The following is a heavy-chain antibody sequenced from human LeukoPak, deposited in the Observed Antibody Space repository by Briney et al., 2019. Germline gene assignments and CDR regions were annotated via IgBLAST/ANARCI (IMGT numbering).Heavy chain of an antibody. CDR2: IGGSGGST. D-gene: IGHD1-26*01. V-gene: IGHV3-23*01. CDR3: ARRPSGRYYDYFDY. CDR1: RFTFSPYA. J-gene: IGHJ4*02. Sequence: GGSLRLSCAASRFTFSPYAMSWVRQAPGKGLEWVSTIGGSGGSTYYADSVKGRFTISRDNSKNTLYLQMNSLRAEDTAVYYCARRPSGRYYDYFDYWGQGTLVTVSS.